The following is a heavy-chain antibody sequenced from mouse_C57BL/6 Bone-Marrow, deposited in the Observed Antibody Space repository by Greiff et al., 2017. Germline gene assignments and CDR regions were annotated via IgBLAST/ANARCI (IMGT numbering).Heavy chain of an antibody. CDR3: ARITTVVAEGYAMDY. D-gene: IGHD1-1*01. J-gene: IGHJ4*01. CDR2: IHPNSGST. CDR1: GYTFTSYW. Sequence: QVQLKQPGAELVKPGASVKLSCKASGYTFTSYWMHWVKQRPGQGLEWIGMIHPNSGSTTYNEKFKSKATLPVDKSSSTAYMQLSSLTSEDSAVYYCARITTVVAEGYAMDYWGQGTSVTVSS. V-gene: IGHV1-64*01.